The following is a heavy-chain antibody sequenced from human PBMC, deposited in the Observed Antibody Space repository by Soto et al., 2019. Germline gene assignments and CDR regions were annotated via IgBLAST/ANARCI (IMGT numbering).Heavy chain of an antibody. J-gene: IGHJ5*02. Sequence: ETLSLTCAVSGYSISSGYYWGWIRQPPGKGLEWIGSIYHSGSTYYNPSLKSRVTISVDTSKNQFSLKLSSVTAADTAVYYCARDRSYYDSSGYPGGWFDPWGQGTLVTVSS. D-gene: IGHD3-22*01. V-gene: IGHV4-38-2*02. CDR1: GYSISSGYY. CDR3: ARDRSYYDSSGYPGGWFDP. CDR2: IYHSGST.